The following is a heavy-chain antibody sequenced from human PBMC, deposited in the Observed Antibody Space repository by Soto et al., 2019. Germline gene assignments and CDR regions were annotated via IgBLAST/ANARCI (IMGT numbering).Heavy chain of an antibody. V-gene: IGHV4-4*02. CDR1: GGSISTGGW. CDR3: ARQIYDSSGYYYAY. J-gene: IGHJ4*02. D-gene: IGHD3-22*01. Sequence: SETLSLTCDVSGGSISTGGWCSWVRQPPGKGLEWIGQISQSGTTNYNPSLESRVTISVDKSKNQLFLQLSSVTAPDTAVYYCARQIYDSSGYYYAYWGQGTLVTVSS. CDR2: ISQSGTT.